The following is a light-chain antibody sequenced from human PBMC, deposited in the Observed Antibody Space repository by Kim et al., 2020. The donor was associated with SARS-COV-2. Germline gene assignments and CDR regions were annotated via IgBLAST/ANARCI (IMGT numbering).Light chain of an antibody. CDR1: NSNIGNNY. Sequence: QFVLTQPPSASETSGQRVTISCSGSNSNIGNNYINWYQELPGTAPKLLIYRSDQRPSGVPDRFSASKSGTSASLAISGLRSEDEGDYYCAAWDDSLSALVFGTGTKVTVL. CDR2: RSD. J-gene: IGLJ1*01. CDR3: AAWDDSLSALV. V-gene: IGLV1-47*01.